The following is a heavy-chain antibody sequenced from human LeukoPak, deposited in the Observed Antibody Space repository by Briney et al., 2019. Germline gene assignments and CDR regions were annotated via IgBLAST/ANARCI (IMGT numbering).Heavy chain of an antibody. CDR1: GDSINNDY. J-gene: IGHJ4*02. D-gene: IGHD6-19*01. Sequence: SETLSLTCTVSGDSINNDYWSWLRQPPGKGLEWIGYINFSGRINYNPSLRSRVTISGESSKNQFSLRLSSMTAADTAVYYCAKGAGWYEYWDQGNLVTVSS. CDR3: AKGAGWYEY. V-gene: IGHV4-59*01. CDR2: INFSGRI.